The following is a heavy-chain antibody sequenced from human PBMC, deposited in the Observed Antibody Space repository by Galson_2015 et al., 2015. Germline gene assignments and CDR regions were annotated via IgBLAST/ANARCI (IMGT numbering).Heavy chain of an antibody. CDR1: GFTFDAYT. D-gene: IGHD7-27*01. V-gene: IGHV3-21*01. CDR2: ISTVSTYM. CDR3: ATTWGYFEC. Sequence: SLRLSCAASGFTFDAYTMNWVRQAPGKGLEWVSSISTVSTYMKYADSVKGRFSISRDNPKNSLFLQMNNLRADDTAVYYCATTWGYFECWGLGTLVTVSS. J-gene: IGHJ4*02.